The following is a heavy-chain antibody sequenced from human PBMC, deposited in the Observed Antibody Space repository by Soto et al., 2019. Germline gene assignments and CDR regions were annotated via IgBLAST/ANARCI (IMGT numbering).Heavy chain of an antibody. CDR1: GFTFSSYA. Sequence: GGSLRLSCAASGFTFSSYAMSCVRQAPGKGLEWVSAISGSGGSTYYADSVKGRFTISRDNSKNTLYLQMNSLRAEDTAVYYCAKFAVTTWIYYYYYYGMDVWGQGTTVTVSS. CDR3: AKFAVTTWIYYYYYYGMDV. J-gene: IGHJ6*02. V-gene: IGHV3-23*01. CDR2: ISGSGGST. D-gene: IGHD4-17*01.